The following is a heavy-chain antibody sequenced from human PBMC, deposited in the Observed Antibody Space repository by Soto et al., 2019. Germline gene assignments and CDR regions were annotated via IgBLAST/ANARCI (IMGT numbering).Heavy chain of an antibody. Sequence: GGSLRLSCAASGFTFSSYSMSWVRQAPGKGLEWVSAISGSGGSTYYAASVKGRFNISRDKSKNTLYLQMNSLRAEDTAVYYCAKDWYYDSSGYFDYWGQGTLVTVSS. CDR3: AKDWYYDSSGYFDY. CDR1: GFTFSSYS. J-gene: IGHJ4*02. V-gene: IGHV3-23*01. D-gene: IGHD3-22*01. CDR2: ISGSGGST.